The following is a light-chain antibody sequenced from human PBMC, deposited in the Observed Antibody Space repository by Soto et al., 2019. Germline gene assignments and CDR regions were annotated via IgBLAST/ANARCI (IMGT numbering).Light chain of an antibody. V-gene: IGKV3-20*01. Sequence: EIVLTQSPGTLSVSPGERVTLSCRASQSVSSSNLAWYQQKPGQAPRLLIYGASSRATGIPDRFSGSGSGKDFTLTISRLEREDFVVYYCQQYGTSPRTFGQGTKVEIK. CDR1: QSVSSSN. CDR3: QQYGTSPRT. CDR2: GAS. J-gene: IGKJ1*01.